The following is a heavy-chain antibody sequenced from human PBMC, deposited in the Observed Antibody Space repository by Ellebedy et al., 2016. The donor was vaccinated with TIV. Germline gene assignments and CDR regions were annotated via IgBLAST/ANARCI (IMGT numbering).Heavy chain of an antibody. CDR2: INPNSGGT. CDR1: GYTFTGYY. V-gene: IGHV1-2*02. CDR3: ARAPRIVGATTGIDY. J-gene: IGHJ4*02. Sequence: ASVKVSXXASGYTFTGYYMHWVRQAPGQGLEWMGWINPNSGGTNYAQKFQGRATMTRDTSISTAYMELSRLRSDDTAVYYCARAPRIVGATTGIDYWGQGTLVTVSS. D-gene: IGHD1-26*01.